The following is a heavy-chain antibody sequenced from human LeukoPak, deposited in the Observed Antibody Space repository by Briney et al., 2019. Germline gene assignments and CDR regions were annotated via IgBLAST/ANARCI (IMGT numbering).Heavy chain of an antibody. CDR3: AKDPWYYDSSGPFDY. D-gene: IGHD3-22*01. Sequence: GSLRLSCAASGFTFGSYAMSWVRQAPGKGLEWVSAISGSGGSTYYADSVKGRFTISRDNSKNTLYLQMNSLRAEDTAVYYCAKDPWYYDSSGPFDYWGQGTLVTVSS. CDR1: GFTFGSYA. V-gene: IGHV3-23*01. CDR2: ISGSGGST. J-gene: IGHJ4*02.